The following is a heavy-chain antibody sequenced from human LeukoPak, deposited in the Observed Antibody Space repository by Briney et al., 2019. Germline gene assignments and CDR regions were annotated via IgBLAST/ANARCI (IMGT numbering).Heavy chain of an antibody. CDR1: GYTFTSYG. CDR2: ISAYNGNT. Sequence: ASVKVSCKASGYTFTSYGISWVRQAPGQGLEWMGWISAYNGNTNYAQKLQGRVTMTTDTSTSTAYMELRSLRSDDTAVYYCARVDDYDILTGYDYYFDYWGQGTLVTVSS. V-gene: IGHV1-18*01. D-gene: IGHD3-9*01. CDR3: ARVDDYDILTGYDYYFDY. J-gene: IGHJ4*02.